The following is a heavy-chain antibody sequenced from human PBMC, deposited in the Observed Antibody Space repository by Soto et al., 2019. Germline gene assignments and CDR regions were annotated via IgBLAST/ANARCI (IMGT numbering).Heavy chain of an antibody. Sequence: SETLSLTCTVSGCSVSSGSYYWSWIRQPPGKGLEWIGYIYYSGSTNYSPSLKSRVTISVDTSKNQFSLKLSSVTAADTAVYYCARSTYYYDSSGYYPDYWGQGTLVTVSS. CDR2: IYYSGST. J-gene: IGHJ4*02. V-gene: IGHV4-61*01. CDR1: GCSVSSGSYY. CDR3: ARSTYYYDSSGYYPDY. D-gene: IGHD3-22*01.